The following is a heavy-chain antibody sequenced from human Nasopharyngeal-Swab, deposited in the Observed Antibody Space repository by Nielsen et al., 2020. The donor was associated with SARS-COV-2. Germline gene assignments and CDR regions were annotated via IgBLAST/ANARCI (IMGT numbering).Heavy chain of an antibody. J-gene: IGHJ3*02. Sequence: WIRQPPGKGLEWIGSIYYSGSTYYNPSLKSRVTISVDTSKSQFSLKLSSVTAADTAVYYCAKQLAAAGPPGAFDIWGQGTMVTVSS. V-gene: IGHV4-39*01. D-gene: IGHD6-13*01. CDR3: AKQLAAAGPPGAFDI. CDR2: IYYSGST.